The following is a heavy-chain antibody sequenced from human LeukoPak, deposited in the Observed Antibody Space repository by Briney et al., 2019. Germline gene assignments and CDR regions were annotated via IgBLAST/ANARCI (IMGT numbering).Heavy chain of an antibody. CDR3: ARDSQQLAPPNYFEY. V-gene: IGHV3-33*01. J-gene: IGHJ4*02. D-gene: IGHD6-13*01. CDR2: IWYDGSNK. Sequence: GGSLRLSCAASGFTFSSYGMHWVRQAPGKGLEWVAVIWYDGSNKYYADSVKGRFTISRDNSKNTLYLQMNSLRAEDTAVYYCARDSQQLAPPNYFEYWSQGTLVTVSS. CDR1: GFTFSSYG.